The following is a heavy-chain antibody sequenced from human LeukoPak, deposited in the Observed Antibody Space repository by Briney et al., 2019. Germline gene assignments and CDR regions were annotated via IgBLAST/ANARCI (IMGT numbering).Heavy chain of an antibody. CDR2: INHSGST. D-gene: IGHD2-21*01. V-gene: IGHV4-34*01. CDR3: ARSLWRWFDP. CDR1: GGSFSGYY. J-gene: IGHJ5*02. Sequence: SETLSLTCAVYGGSFSGYYWSWIRQPPRKGLEWIGEINHSGSTNYNPSLKSRVTISVDTSKNQFSLKLSSVTAADTAVYYCARSLWRWFDPWGQGTLVTVSS.